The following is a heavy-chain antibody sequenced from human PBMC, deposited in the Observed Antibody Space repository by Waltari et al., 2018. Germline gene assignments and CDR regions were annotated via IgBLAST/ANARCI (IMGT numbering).Heavy chain of an antibody. J-gene: IGHJ6*03. V-gene: IGHV3-7*01. D-gene: IGHD5-12*01. CDR3: AREVALPSSYYYMDV. Sequence: EVQLVESGGGLVQPGGSLSLSCTASGFSSRTYSMSWVRQAPGKGLEWVANINQDGSEKYYVDSVEGRFTISRDNAKNSVFLQMSSLKDEDTAVYYCAREVALPSSYYYMDVWGKGSTVSVSS. CDR1: GFSSRTYS. CDR2: INQDGSEK.